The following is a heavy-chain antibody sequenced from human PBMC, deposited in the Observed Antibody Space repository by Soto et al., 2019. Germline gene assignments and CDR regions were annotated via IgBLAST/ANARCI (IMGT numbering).Heavy chain of an antibody. V-gene: IGHV1-69*13. CDR2: IIPIFGTA. D-gene: IGHD4-17*01. Sequence: SVKGSCKASGGTFSRYAISWVRQAPGQGLEWMGGIIPIFGTANYAQKFQGRVTITADESTSTAYMELSSLRSEDTAVYYCARTYGDYENWFDPWGQGTLVTVSS. CDR1: GGTFSRYA. CDR3: ARTYGDYENWFDP. J-gene: IGHJ5*02.